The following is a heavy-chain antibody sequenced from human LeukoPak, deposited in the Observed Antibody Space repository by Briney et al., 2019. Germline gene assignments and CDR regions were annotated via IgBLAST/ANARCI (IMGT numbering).Heavy chain of an antibody. D-gene: IGHD2/OR15-2a*01. Sequence: SETLSLTCTVSGGSISSSSYYWGWIRQPPGKGLEWIGSIYYSGSTYYNPSLKSRVTISVDTSKNQFSLKLSSVAAADTAVYYCAENSGPLDYWGQGTLVTVSS. CDR1: GGSISSSSYY. CDR2: IYYSGST. CDR3: AENSGPLDY. J-gene: IGHJ4*02. V-gene: IGHV4-39*07.